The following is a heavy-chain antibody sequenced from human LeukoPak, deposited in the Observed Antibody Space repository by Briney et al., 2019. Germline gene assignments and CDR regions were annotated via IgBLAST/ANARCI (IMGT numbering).Heavy chain of an antibody. CDR1: GFTFSSYA. CDR2: ISGSGGST. J-gene: IGHJ4*02. D-gene: IGHD3-3*01. CDR3: ARGRRQSNDFWSGYGFDY. V-gene: IGHV3-23*01. Sequence: GGSLRLSCAASGFTFSSYAMSWVRQAPGKGLEWVSAISGSGGSTYYADSVKGRFTISRDNSKNTLYLQMNSLRAEDTAVYYCARGRRQSNDFWSGYGFDYWGQGTLVTVSS.